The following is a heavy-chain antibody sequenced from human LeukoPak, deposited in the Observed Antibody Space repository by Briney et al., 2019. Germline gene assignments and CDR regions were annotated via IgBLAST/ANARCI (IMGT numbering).Heavy chain of an antibody. Sequence: GASVTVSCKASGYTFTNYGITWVRQASGQGLEWMGWISAYNGNTNYAQNLQGRVTMTTDTSTSTAYMELRSLRSDDTAVYYCVREGVYYYDTTTRLDFYGMDVWGQGTTVTVSS. D-gene: IGHD3-22*01. V-gene: IGHV1-18*01. CDR1: GYTFTNYG. CDR3: VREGVYYYDTTTRLDFYGMDV. J-gene: IGHJ6*02. CDR2: ISAYNGNT.